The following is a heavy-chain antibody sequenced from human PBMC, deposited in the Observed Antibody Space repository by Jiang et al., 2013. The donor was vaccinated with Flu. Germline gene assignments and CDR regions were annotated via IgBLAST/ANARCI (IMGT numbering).Heavy chain of an antibody. Sequence: QLLESGGDLVQPGGSLRLSCAASGFTFSSYSMTWVRQAPGKGLEWVSGISGSGGSIYYADSVKGRFTLSRDNSKHTLYLQMNSLRVEDTALYYCAKASTSYDYYVMDVWGQGTTVTVSS. V-gene: IGHV3-23*01. CDR2: ISGSGGSI. J-gene: IGHJ6*02. CDR3: AKASTSYDYYVMDV. CDR1: GFTFSSYS.